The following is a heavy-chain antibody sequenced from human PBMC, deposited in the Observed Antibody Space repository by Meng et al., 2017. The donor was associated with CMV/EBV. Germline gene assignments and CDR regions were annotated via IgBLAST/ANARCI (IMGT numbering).Heavy chain of an antibody. J-gene: IGHJ4*02. CDR3: RLGHYSQD. V-gene: IGHV3-7*02. D-gene: IGHD4-17*01. CDR2: KKNNGNER. Sequence: QPXAVMRLPAAPLXVTICDNRMSVACRAQEKGMKGVANKKNNGNERYYVDFAKRRFSSSRDNADNSLYLQMNNLRAEDTAVYYCRLGHYSQDWGQGTLVTVSS. CDR1: XVTICDNR.